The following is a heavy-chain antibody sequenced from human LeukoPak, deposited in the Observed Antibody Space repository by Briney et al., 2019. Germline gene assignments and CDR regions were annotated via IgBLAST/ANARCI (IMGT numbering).Heavy chain of an antibody. CDR3: ASLTDSSSWGSFDY. D-gene: IGHD6-13*01. CDR2: INHSGST. Sequence: SSQTLSLTCTVSGGSISSGSYYWSWIRQPPGKGLEWIGEINHSGSTNYNPSLKSRVTISVDTSKNQFSLRLSSVTAADTAVYYCASLTDSSSWGSFDYWGQGTLVTVSS. CDR1: GGSISSGSYY. J-gene: IGHJ4*02. V-gene: IGHV4-39*07.